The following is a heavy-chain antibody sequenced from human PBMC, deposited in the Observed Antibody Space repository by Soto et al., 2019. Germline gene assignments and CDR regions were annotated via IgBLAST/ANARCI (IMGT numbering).Heavy chain of an antibody. D-gene: IGHD3-3*01. CDR2: ISAYNGNT. J-gene: IGHJ5*02. CDR3: ARDNSTNTGGITIFLFDP. CDR1: GYTFTSYG. Sequence: GASVKVSCKASGYTFTSYGISWVRQAPGQGLEWMGWISAYNGNTNYAQKLQGRVTMTTDTSTSTAYMELRSLRSDDTAVYYCARDNSTNTGGITIFLFDPWGQGTLVTVS. V-gene: IGHV1-18*01.